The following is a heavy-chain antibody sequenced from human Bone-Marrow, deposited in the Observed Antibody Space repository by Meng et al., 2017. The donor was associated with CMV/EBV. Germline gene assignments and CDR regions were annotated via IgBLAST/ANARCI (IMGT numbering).Heavy chain of an antibody. CDR1: GFTFSSYD. J-gene: IGHJ6*02. V-gene: IGHV3-13*01. CDR2: IGTAGDT. Sequence: GESLKISCAASGFTFSSYDMHWVRQATGKGLEWVSAIGTAGDTYYPGSVKGRFTISRENAKNSLYLQMNSLRAGDTAVYYCARDKGYGMAVWGQGNTVNIAS. CDR3: ARDKGYGMAV.